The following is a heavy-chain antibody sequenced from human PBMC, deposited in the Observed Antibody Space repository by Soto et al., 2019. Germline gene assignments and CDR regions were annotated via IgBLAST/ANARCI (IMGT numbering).Heavy chain of an antibody. CDR3: ARVRENYFDS. CDR2: IYDSGSP. V-gene: IGHV4-31*03. CDR1: GGSISSDGDYYR. Sequence: PSETLSLTCTVSGGSISSDGDYYRWSWIRQHPGKGLEWIGYIYDSGSPYYHPSLESRVTVSVDTSKNQFSLKLSSLTAADAAVYYCARVRENYFDSWGQGILVTVSS. J-gene: IGHJ4*02.